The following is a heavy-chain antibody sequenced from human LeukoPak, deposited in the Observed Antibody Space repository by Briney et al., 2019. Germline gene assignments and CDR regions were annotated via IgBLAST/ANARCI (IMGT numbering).Heavy chain of an antibody. CDR3: ARRRYCSSSNCHDFDY. Sequence: SETLSLTCTVSGGSTSSYYWGWIRQPPGKGLEWIGYIYYSGSTNYNPSLKSRVTISIDTSRNQFSLKLSSVTAADTAVYYCARRRYCSSSNCHDFDYWGQGTLVTVSS. CDR1: GGSTSSYY. CDR2: IYYSGST. J-gene: IGHJ4*02. V-gene: IGHV4-59*08. D-gene: IGHD2-2*01.